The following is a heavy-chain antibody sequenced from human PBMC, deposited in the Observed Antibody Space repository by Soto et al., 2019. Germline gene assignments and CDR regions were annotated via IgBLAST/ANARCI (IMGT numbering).Heavy chain of an antibody. V-gene: IGHV1-69*02. D-gene: IGHD3-10*01. Sequence: QVQMVQSGAEVKKPGSSVKVSCKASGDTFSFYTINWVRQAPGLGLEWMGRVNPILSMSNYAQKFQGRVTMTADKSTSTAYMALLSLRSEDTAFYYCATSYGSGYRAFDYWGQGALVTVSS. J-gene: IGHJ4*02. CDR1: GDTFSFYT. CDR3: ATSYGSGYRAFDY. CDR2: VNPILSMS.